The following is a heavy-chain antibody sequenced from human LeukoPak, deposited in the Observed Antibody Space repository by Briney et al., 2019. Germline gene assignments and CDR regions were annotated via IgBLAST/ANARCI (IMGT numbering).Heavy chain of an antibody. D-gene: IGHD2-8*01. Sequence: SETLSLTCTVSGGSISSSGYYWGWIRQPPGKGLEWIGSIDYSGLAYYNPSLKSRVTLSVDTSKNQFSLKLSSVTAADTAVYYCARAPAKRWGDIVLNLNWFDPWGQGTLVTVSS. CDR3: ARAPAKRWGDIVLNLNWFDP. CDR2: IDYSGLA. CDR1: GGSISSSGYY. V-gene: IGHV4-39*07. J-gene: IGHJ5*02.